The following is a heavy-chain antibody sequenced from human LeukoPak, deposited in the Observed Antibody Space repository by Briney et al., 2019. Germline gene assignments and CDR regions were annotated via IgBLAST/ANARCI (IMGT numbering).Heavy chain of an antibody. CDR1: GGSISSSSYY. J-gene: IGHJ4*02. CDR2: IYYSGST. V-gene: IGHV4-39*01. CDR3: ARHAPEKILHQLPHFDY. D-gene: IGHD6-13*01. Sequence: SETLSLTCTVSGGSISSSSYYWGWIRQPPGKGLEWIGSIYYSGSTYYNPSLKSRVTISVDTSKSQFSLKLSSVTAADTAVYYCARHAPEKILHQLPHFDYWGQGTLVTVSS.